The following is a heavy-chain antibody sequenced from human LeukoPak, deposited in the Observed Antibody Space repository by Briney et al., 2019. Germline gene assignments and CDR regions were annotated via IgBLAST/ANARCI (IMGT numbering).Heavy chain of an antibody. CDR3: ASLDTAKQPLANH. CDR1: GLTFSNHW. CDR2: IREERGQE. D-gene: IGHD5-18*01. Sequence: GGSLRLSCVASGLTFSNHWMSWVRQAPGKGLEWVANIREERGQEYYVDSVKGRFPISKNSAKNSLYLQMNTLRVEDTAMYYCASLDTAKQPLANHWGQGTLVTVSS. V-gene: IGHV3-7*03. J-gene: IGHJ5*02.